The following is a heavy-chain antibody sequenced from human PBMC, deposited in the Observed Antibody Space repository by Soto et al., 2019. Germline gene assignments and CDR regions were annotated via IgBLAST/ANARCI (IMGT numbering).Heavy chain of an antibody. CDR3: AKDDAGYHSYCDQ. V-gene: IGHV3-23*01. Sequence: EVQLLESGGVSVQPGGSLRLSCAASGFTFSSYAMSWVRQAPGKGLEWVSSISGVDGTTYYAESVKGRFTISRDNSKKMLYLLMSSLRAEDTAIYYCAKDDAGYHSYCDQWGRGTLVTVSS. CDR1: GFTFSSYA. D-gene: IGHD3-22*01. J-gene: IGHJ4*02. CDR2: ISGVDGTT.